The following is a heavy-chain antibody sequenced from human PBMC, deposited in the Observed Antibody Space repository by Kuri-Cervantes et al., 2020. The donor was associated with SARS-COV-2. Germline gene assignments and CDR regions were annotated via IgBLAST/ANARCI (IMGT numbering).Heavy chain of an antibody. CDR2: ISYDGSNK. CDR3: AKCLAGQWLVPGYYYGMDV. D-gene: IGHD6-19*01. J-gene: IGHJ6*02. Sequence: GESLKISCAASGFTFSSYGMHWVRQAPGKGLEWVAVISYDGSNKYYADSVKGRFTISRDNSKNTLYLQMNSLRAEDTAVYYCAKCLAGQWLVPGYYYGMDVWGQGTKVTVSS. CDR1: GFTFSSYG. V-gene: IGHV3-30*18.